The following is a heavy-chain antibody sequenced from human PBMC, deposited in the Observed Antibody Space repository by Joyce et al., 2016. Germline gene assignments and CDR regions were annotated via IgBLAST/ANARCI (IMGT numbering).Heavy chain of an antibody. V-gene: IGHV3-23*01. J-gene: IGHJ4*02. D-gene: IGHD2-15*01. CDR2: ISGRGAST. Sequence: EVQMLESGGALVEPGGSLRLSCAASGFTFSSYAMTWVRQAPGKGLDWVSTISGRGASTYYADSVKGRFTISGDISKSTLYLQMNSLSAEDTAVYYCAKNADSPRSALDHWGQGTLVTVSS. CDR1: GFTFSSYA. CDR3: AKNADSPRSALDH.